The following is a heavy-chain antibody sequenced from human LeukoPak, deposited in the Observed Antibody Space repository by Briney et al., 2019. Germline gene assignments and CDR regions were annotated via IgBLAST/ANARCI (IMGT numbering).Heavy chain of an antibody. CDR2: IIPIFGTA. J-gene: IGHJ5*02. D-gene: IGHD3-3*01. V-gene: IGHV1-69*13. CDR1: GYTFTSYD. CDR3: ARDMAVTIFGVDSYNWFDP. Sequence: SVKVSCKASGYTFTSYDINWVRQATGQGLEWMGGIIPIFGTANYAQKFQGRVTITADESTSTAYMELSSLRSEDTAVYYCARDMAVTIFGVDSYNWFDPWGQGTLVTVSS.